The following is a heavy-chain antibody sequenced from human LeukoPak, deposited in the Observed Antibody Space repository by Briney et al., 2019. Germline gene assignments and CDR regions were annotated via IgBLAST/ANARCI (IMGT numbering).Heavy chain of an antibody. Sequence: PSETLSLTCAVYGGSFSGYYWSWIRQPPGKGLEWIGEINHSGSTNYNPSLKSRVTISVDTSKNQFSLKLSSVTAADTAVYYCARYVLLWFGESYWFDPWGQGTLVTVSS. D-gene: IGHD3-10*01. V-gene: IGHV4-34*01. CDR3: ARYVLLWFGESYWFDP. CDR1: GGSFSGYY. J-gene: IGHJ5*02. CDR2: INHSGST.